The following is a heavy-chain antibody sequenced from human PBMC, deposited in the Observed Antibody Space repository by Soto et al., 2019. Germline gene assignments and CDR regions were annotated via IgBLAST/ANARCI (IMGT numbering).Heavy chain of an antibody. CDR1: GFTFNSAW. J-gene: IGHJ1*01. V-gene: IGHV3-15*02. Sequence: VLLVESGGASVKPGGSHRLSCAASGFTFNSAWMNWVRQAPGKGLEWVGRIKSNIDGGTVDYAASVKGRFTISRDDSKSTLYLQMNSLTIEDTAVYYCVSAVIYWGQGTLVTVSS. D-gene: IGHD2-21*01. CDR3: VSAVIY. CDR2: IKSNIDGGTV.